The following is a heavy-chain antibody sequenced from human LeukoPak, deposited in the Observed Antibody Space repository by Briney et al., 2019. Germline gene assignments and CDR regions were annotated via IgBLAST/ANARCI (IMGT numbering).Heavy chain of an antibody. CDR2: ISAYNGNT. CDR3: ARGIVGAPGGEDFDY. CDR1: GYTFTSYG. J-gene: IGHJ4*02. Sequence: GASVKVSCKASGYTFTSYGISWVRQAPGQGLEWMGWISAYNGNTNYAQKLQGRVTMTTDTSTSTAYMELRSLRSDDTAVYYCARGIVGAPGGEDFDYWGQGTLVTVSS. V-gene: IGHV1-18*01. D-gene: IGHD1-26*01.